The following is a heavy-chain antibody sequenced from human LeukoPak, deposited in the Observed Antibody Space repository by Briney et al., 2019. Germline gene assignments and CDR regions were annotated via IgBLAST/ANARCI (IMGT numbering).Heavy chain of an antibody. V-gene: IGHV4-34*01. CDR1: GGSFSGYY. Sequence: SETLSLTCAVYGGSFSGYYWSWIRQPPGKGLEWIGSIYYSGSTYYNPSLKSRVTISVDTSKNQFSLKLSSVTAADTAVYYCARHPAVWRFDSKLVLPCWFDPWGQGTLVTVSS. CDR2: IYYSGST. J-gene: IGHJ5*02. D-gene: IGHD6-6*01. CDR3: ARHPAVWRFDSKLVLPCWFDP.